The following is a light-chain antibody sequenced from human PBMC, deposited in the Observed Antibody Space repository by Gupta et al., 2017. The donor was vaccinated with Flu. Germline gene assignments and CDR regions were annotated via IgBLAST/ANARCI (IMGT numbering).Light chain of an antibody. Sequence: QSALTQPTTVSGCRAQAIAISCTGTSSDVGGYNYVSWYQQYPGKAPKLMIYDVSNRPSGVSDRFSGSKSGNTASLTISGLQAEDEADYYCSSYTSSSTRVFGTGTKVTVL. CDR2: DVS. V-gene: IGLV2-14*01. CDR3: SSYTSSSTRV. J-gene: IGLJ1*01. CDR1: SSDVGGYNY.